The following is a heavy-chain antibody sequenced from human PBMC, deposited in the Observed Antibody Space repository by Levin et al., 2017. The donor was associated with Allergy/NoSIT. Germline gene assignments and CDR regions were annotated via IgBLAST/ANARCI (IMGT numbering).Heavy chain of an antibody. J-gene: IGHJ4*02. Sequence: ASVKVSCAASGFTFSSYWMSWARQPPGKGLEWVANIKQDGSEKYYVDSVKGRFTISRDNAKNSLYLQMNSLRAEDTAVYYCARALWRFEYWGQGTLVTVSS. CDR3: ARALWRFEY. CDR1: GFTFSSYW. CDR2: IKQDGSEK. V-gene: IGHV3-7*01. D-gene: IGHD2-21*01.